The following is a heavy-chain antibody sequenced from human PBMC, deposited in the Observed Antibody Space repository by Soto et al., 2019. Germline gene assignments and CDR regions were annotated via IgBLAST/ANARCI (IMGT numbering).Heavy chain of an antibody. Sequence: QVQLQESGPGLVKPSETMSLSCTVSGGSISSYYWSWFRQSPGKRMEWIGSVHHSWGSSYNPSLQSRVAISLDTSKRQFSLKVTAVTATDTAVYYCARQGFGPLHGLVDVWGQGTTVTVSS. CDR1: GGSISSYY. J-gene: IGHJ6*02. CDR2: VHHSWGS. CDR3: ARQGFGPLHGLVDV. V-gene: IGHV4-59*08. D-gene: IGHD3-10*01.